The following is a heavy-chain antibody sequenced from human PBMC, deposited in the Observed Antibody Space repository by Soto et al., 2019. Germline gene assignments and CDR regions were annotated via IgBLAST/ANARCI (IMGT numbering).Heavy chain of an antibody. J-gene: IGHJ4*02. CDR1: RFTFSSYA. CDR3: ARGYCSGGSCEPPDY. V-gene: IGHV3-30-3*01. CDR2: ISYDGSNK. Sequence: QVQLVESGGGVFQPGRSLRLSCAASRFTFSSYAMHWVRQAPGKGLEWVAVISYDGSNKYYADSVKGRFTISRDNSKNTLYLQMNSLRAEDTAVYYCARGYCSGGSCEPPDYWGQGTLVTVSS. D-gene: IGHD2-15*01.